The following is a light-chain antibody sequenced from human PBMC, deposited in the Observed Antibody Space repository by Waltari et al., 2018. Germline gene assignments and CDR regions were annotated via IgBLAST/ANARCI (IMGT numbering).Light chain of an antibody. V-gene: IGLV2-8*01. CDR1: SSDVGGYNY. Sequence: QSALTQPLSASGSPGQSVTISCTGTSSDVGGYNYVSWYQQHPGKAPKLMIYEVSKRPSGVPDRFSGSKSGNTASLTVSGLQAEDEADYYCISYTGSNTYVFGAGTKITVL. CDR2: EVS. CDR3: ISYTGSNTYV. J-gene: IGLJ1*01.